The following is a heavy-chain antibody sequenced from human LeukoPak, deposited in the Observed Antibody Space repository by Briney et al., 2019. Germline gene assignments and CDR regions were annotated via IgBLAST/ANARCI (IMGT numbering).Heavy chain of an antibody. V-gene: IGHV3-23*01. J-gene: IGHJ6*03. D-gene: IGHD4-23*01. CDR3: AKNRGGGLHYYMDV. CDR1: GFSFSNFA. Sequence: PGGSLRLSCAASGFSFSNFAMSWVRQAPVKGLEWVSGTSGSGASTYYADSVKGRFTISRDNSKNTLYLQMNSLRAEDTAVYYCAKNRGGGLHYYMDVWGKGTTVTVSS. CDR2: TSGSGAST.